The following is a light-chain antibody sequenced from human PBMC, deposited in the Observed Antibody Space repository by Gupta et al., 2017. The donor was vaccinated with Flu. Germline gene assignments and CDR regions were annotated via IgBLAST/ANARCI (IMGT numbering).Light chain of an antibody. V-gene: IGKV2D-29*01. Sequence: VTPGQTASMSCKSSQVLVHSDGRTNLNWYLQKPGHPPQLLIYDSSIRGSGVPDRFSGSGSGTDFTLEISRLEAEDVGVYYCRQSLQVPLTFGGGTRVEIK. J-gene: IGKJ4*01. CDR3: RQSLQVPLT. CDR2: DSS. CDR1: QVLVHSDGRTN.